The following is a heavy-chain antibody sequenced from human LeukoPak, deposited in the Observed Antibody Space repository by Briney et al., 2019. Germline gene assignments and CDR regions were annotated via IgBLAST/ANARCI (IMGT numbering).Heavy chain of an antibody. Sequence: GGSLRLSCAASGFTFSSFAMGWVRQAPGKGLEWVSAFSGGGSSTYYADSVKGRFTISRDNSKNTLSLQMNSLRAEDTAVYYCAKDTGEYSYGYIDYWGQGTLVTVSS. J-gene: IGHJ4*02. CDR2: FSGGGSST. D-gene: IGHD5-18*01. CDR1: GFTFSSFA. V-gene: IGHV3-23*01. CDR3: AKDTGEYSYGYIDY.